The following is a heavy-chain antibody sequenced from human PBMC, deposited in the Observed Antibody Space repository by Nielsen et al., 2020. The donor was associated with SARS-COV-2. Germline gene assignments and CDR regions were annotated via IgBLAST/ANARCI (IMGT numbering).Heavy chain of an antibody. Sequence: GSLRLSFTVSGGSISSSSYYWGWIRQPPGKGLEWIGSIYYSGSTYYNPSLKSRVTISVDTSKNQFSLKLSSVTAADTAVYYCARIFGVVLNWFDPWGQGTLVTVSS. CDR1: GGSISSSSYY. D-gene: IGHD3-3*01. CDR2: IYYSGST. V-gene: IGHV4-39*01. J-gene: IGHJ5*02. CDR3: ARIFGVVLNWFDP.